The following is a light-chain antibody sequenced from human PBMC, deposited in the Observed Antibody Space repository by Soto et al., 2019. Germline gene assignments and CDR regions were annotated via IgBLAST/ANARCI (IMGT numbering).Light chain of an antibody. V-gene: IGKV1-39*01. J-gene: IGKJ1*01. CDR3: QQSFTTVWT. CDR1: QTIGIF. Sequence: DMQMTQSPSSLSASVGDRVTITCRSSQTIGIFLNWYQHKPGEAPRLLIYAASRLQTGVPSRFSGSGSGTDFTLTISSLRLEDSATYYCQQSFTTVWTFGQGTKV. CDR2: AAS.